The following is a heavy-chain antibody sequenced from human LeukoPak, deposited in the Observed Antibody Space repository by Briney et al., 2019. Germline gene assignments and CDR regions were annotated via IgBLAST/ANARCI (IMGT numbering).Heavy chain of an antibody. D-gene: IGHD6-13*01. CDR2: IIPIFGTA. Sequence: ASVKVSCKASGGTFSSYAISWVRQAPGQGLEWMGGIIPIFGTANYAQKFQGRVTITTDESTSTAYMELSSLRSEDTAVYYCASPIGIAASLGYWGQGTLVTVSS. CDR3: ASPIGIAASLGY. V-gene: IGHV1-69*05. J-gene: IGHJ4*02. CDR1: GGTFSSYA.